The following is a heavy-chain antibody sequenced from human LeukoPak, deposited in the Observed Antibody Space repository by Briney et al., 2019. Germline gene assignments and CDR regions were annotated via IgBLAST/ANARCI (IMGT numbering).Heavy chain of an antibody. J-gene: IGHJ4*02. CDR1: GDSISGQTCS. Sequence: PSETLSLTCTVSGDSISGQTCSWGWVRQPPGKGLEWIGYLYYTENAYYNPSLKSRATISVDTSKVQFSLRLSSVTAADTGVYYCVRYRSGSNRFDYWGQGTLVTVSS. D-gene: IGHD6-19*01. V-gene: IGHV4-39*01. CDR3: VRYRSGSNRFDY. CDR2: LYYTENA.